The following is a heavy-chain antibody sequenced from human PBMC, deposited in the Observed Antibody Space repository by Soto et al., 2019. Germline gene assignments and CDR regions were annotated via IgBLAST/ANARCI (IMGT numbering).Heavy chain of an antibody. CDR3: TRDLDYGGNSEDFDI. CDR1: EFSCTTYW. J-gene: IGHJ3*02. V-gene: IGHV5-51*03. D-gene: IGHD4-17*01. CDR2: IYPGDSRT. Sequence: VQLVQSGAEVKKPGESLKISCKGSEFSCTTYWIAWVRQMPGEGLKWMGIIYPGDSRTTYSPSFQGQVTISADKSINTAYLRWSSLKASDTAMYYCTRDLDYGGNSEDFDIWGQGTRVTVSS.